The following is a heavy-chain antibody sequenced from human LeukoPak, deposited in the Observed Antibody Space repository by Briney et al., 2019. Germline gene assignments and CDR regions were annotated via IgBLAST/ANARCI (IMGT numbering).Heavy chain of an antibody. D-gene: IGHD3-22*01. CDR2: ISGSGGST. CDR3: AKGYDSSGYFGY. V-gene: IGHV3-23*01. CDR1: GFTFSSYA. Sequence: PGGSLRLSCAASGFTFSSYAMSWVRQAPGKGLEWVSAISGSGGSTYYADSVKGRFTISRDNSENTLYLQMNSLRAEDTAVYYCAKGYDSSGYFGYWGQGTLVTVSS. J-gene: IGHJ4*02.